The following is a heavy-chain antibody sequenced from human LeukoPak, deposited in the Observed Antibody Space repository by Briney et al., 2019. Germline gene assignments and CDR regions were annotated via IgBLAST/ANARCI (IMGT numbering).Heavy chain of an antibody. Sequence: GGSLRLSCAASGFTFSSYSMNWVRQAPEKGLEWVSSISSSSSYIYYADSVKGRFTISRGNAKNSLYLQMNSLRAEDTAVYYCASGGYSYGLGLDYWGQGTLVTVSS. V-gene: IGHV3-21*01. CDR3: ASGGYSYGLGLDY. J-gene: IGHJ4*02. CDR2: ISSSSSYI. CDR1: GFTFSSYS. D-gene: IGHD5-18*01.